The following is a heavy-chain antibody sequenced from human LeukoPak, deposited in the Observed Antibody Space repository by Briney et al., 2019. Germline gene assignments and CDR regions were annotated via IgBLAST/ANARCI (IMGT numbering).Heavy chain of an antibody. Sequence: GASVKVSCKASGYTFTSYYMHWVRQAPGQGLEWMGIINPSGGSTSYAQKFQGRVTKTRDTSTSTVYMELSSLRSADTAVYYCASAYCGGDCYSPEEEYYYYGMDVWGKGTTVTVSS. D-gene: IGHD2-21*02. V-gene: IGHV1-46*01. CDR1: GYTFTSYY. J-gene: IGHJ6*04. CDR3: ASAYCGGDCYSPEEEYYYYGMDV. CDR2: INPSGGST.